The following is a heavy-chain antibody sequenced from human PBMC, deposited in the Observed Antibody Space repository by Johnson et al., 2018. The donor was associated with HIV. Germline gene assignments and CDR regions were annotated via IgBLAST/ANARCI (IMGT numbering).Heavy chain of an antibody. CDR3: AKDRGDYVLDAFDI. CDR1: GFSFSTYV. CDR2: IYSGRST. J-gene: IGHJ3*02. Sequence: QVQLVESGGGLVQPGGSLRLSCAASGFSFSTYVVNWVRQAPGKGLEWVSVIYSGRSTYYADSVKGRFTISRDNSKNTLYLQMNSLRAEDTAVYYCAKDRGDYVLDAFDIWGQGTMVTVSS. D-gene: IGHD4-17*01. V-gene: IGHV3-NL1*01.